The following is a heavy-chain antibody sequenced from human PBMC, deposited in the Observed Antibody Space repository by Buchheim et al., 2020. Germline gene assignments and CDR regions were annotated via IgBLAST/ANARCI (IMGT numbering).Heavy chain of an antibody. D-gene: IGHD2-21*01. CDR1: GYSFTNYW. J-gene: IGHJ4*02. CDR2: VYPGDSDT. CDR3: ARKSMIVGDGWPDY. V-gene: IGHV5-51*01. Sequence: EVQLVQSGAEVKKPGESLKISCKGSGYSFTNYWIGWVRQMPGKGLEWMGIVYPGDSDTRYSPSFQGQVTISVDKFIRTAYLQLSSLKASDTAMYFCARKSMIVGDGWPDYWGQGT.